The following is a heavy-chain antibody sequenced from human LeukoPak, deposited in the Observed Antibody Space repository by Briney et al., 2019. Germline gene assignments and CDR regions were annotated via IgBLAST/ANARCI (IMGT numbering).Heavy chain of an antibody. CDR3: AKLGITMVRGEAFDI. D-gene: IGHD3-10*01. V-gene: IGHV3-43D*03. CDR1: GFTFDDYA. CDR2: ISWDGGST. J-gene: IGHJ3*02. Sequence: PGGSLRLSCAASGFTFDDYAMHWVRQAPGKGLEWVSLISWDGGSTYYADSVKDRFTIPRDNSKNSLYLQMNSLRAEDTALYYCAKLGITMVRGEAFDIWGQGTMVTVSS.